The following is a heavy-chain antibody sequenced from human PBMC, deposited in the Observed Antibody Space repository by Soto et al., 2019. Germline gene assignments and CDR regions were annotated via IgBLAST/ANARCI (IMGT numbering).Heavy chain of an antibody. Sequence: SETLSLTCTVSGGSISSYYWSWIRQPPGKGLEWIGYIYYSGSTNYNPSLKSRVTISVDTSKNQFSLKLSSVTAADTAVYYCARGPRIWFGELEHWFDPWGQGTLVTVSS. D-gene: IGHD3-10*01. CDR1: GGSISSYY. CDR3: ARGPRIWFGELEHWFDP. CDR2: IYYSGST. V-gene: IGHV4-59*01. J-gene: IGHJ5*02.